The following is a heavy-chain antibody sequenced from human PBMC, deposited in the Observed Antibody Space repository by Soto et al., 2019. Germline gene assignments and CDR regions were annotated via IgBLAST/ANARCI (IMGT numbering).Heavy chain of an antibody. D-gene: IGHD4-17*01. J-gene: IGHJ4*02. CDR2: ILGGDGPT. CDR1: GFTFSRYT. V-gene: IGHV3-23*01. CDR3: AKDLIPDGVWDPDY. Sequence: EVQLLESGGGLIQPGGSLRLSCAASGFTFSRYTMSWVRQAPGKGLDWVSSILGGDGPTYYADSVKGRSTISRDNSKSTLYLEMNSLTAEDTAVYYCAKDLIPDGVWDPDYWGQGTLVTVSA.